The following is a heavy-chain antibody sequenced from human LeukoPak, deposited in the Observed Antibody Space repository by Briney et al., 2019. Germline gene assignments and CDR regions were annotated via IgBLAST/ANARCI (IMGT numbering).Heavy chain of an antibody. V-gene: IGHV3-21*01. Sequence: GGSLRLSCAASGVTFSSYGMNWVRQAPGKGLEWVSFVSIGGSFIYYADSVKGRFTISRDDAKNSLYLQMNSLTAEDTAEYYCARNKINTVTTGWYFDLWGRGTLVSVSS. J-gene: IGHJ2*01. CDR1: GVTFSSYG. D-gene: IGHD4-17*01. CDR3: ARNKINTVTTGWYFDL. CDR2: VSIGGSFI.